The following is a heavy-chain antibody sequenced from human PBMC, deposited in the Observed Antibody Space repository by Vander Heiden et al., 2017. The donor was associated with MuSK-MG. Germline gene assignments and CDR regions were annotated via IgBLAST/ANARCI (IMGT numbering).Heavy chain of an antibody. J-gene: IGHJ4*02. Sequence: QVQLVESGGGVVQPGRSLRLSGAASGFTFSSYAMHWVRQAPGKGLEWVAVISYDGSNKYYADSVKGRFTISRDNSKNTLYLQMNSLRAEDTAVYYCARDPIYDFWSGYFDYWGQGTLVTVSS. CDR1: GFTFSSYA. D-gene: IGHD3-3*01. V-gene: IGHV3-30-3*01. CDR2: ISYDGSNK. CDR3: ARDPIYDFWSGYFDY.